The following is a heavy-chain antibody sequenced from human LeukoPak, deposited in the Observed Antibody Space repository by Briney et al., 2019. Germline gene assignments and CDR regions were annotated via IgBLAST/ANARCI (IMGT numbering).Heavy chain of an antibody. CDR3: ARATLDAAMVYWYFDL. CDR2: IHPGGGSS. CDR1: GYTFTDHY. V-gene: IGHV1-46*01. Sequence: ASVTLSCKASGYTFTDHYMHWVRQAPGQGPEWMGVIHPGGGSSTSAQKFQGRVTMTTDTSTSTVSVELRSLTSDDTAIYFCARATLDAAMVYWYFDLWGRGTLVTVSS. D-gene: IGHD5-18*01. J-gene: IGHJ2*01.